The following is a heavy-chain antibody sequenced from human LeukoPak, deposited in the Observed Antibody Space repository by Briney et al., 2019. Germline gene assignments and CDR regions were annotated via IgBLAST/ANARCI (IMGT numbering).Heavy chain of an antibody. CDR3: ARGGYPYLSTWYSDY. CDR1: GYTFTSRA. V-gene: IGHV7-4-1*02. J-gene: IGHJ4*02. Sequence: VTVSCKASGYTFTSRAINWVRQAPGQGLEWMGWINTNTGNPTYAQGFTGHFVFSLDTSVSTAYLQISSLKAEDTAMYYCARGGYPYLSTWYSDYWGQGTLVTVSS. D-gene: IGHD2-15*01. CDR2: INTNTGNP.